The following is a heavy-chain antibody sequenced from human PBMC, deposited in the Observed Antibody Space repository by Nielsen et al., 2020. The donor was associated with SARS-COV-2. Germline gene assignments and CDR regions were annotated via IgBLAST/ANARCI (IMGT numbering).Heavy chain of an antibody. V-gene: IGHV1-2*06. CDR3: ARGTLTYTHVYYYYMDV. J-gene: IGHJ6*03. CDR1: GYTFTGYY. D-gene: IGHD3-10*02. CDR2: INPNSGGT. Sequence: ASVKVSCKASGYTFTGYYMHWVRQAPGQGLEWMGRINPNSGGTNYAQKFQGRVTMPRDTSISTAYMELSRLNSDDTAVYYCARGTLTYTHVYYYYMDVWGKGTTVTVSS.